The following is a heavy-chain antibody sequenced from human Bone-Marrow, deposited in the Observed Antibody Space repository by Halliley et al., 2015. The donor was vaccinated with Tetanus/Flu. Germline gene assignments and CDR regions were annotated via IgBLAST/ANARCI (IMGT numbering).Heavy chain of an antibody. J-gene: IGHJ4*02. Sequence: GTIPPRDADPKYSPSFQGQITISVDRSPNTASLQWNSLKASDTATYYCARDRALSGYFDLWGQGTLVSVSS. CDR2: IPPRDADP. D-gene: IGHD3-9*01. V-gene: IGHV5-51*01. CDR3: ARDRALSGYFDL.